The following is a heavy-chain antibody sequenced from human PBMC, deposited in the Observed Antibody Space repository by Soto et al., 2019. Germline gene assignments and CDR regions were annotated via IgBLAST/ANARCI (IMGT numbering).Heavy chain of an antibody. CDR1: GFTFSSYA. CDR2: ISYDGSNK. Sequence: QVQLVESGGGVVQPGRSLRLSCAASGFTFSSYAMHWVRQAPGKGLEWVAVISYDGSNKYYADSVKGRFTISRDNSKNTLVPQMDSLRTEGKAVDYRARETYYDFWSGPYYGMDVWGQGTTVTVSS. D-gene: IGHD3-3*01. V-gene: IGHV3-30-3*01. J-gene: IGHJ6*02. CDR3: ARETYYDFWSGPYYGMDV.